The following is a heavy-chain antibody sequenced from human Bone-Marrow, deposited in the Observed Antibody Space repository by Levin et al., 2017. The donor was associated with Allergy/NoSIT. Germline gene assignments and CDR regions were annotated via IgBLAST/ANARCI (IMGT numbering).Heavy chain of an antibody. J-gene: IGHJ5*01. CDR2: INGNGKTI. D-gene: IGHD2-8*02. CDR3: ARLNLVAYDS. Sequence: GGSLRLSCAASGFSFSNFEFNWVRQAPGKGLEWISYINGNGKTIYYADSVKGRFTISRDNAENSLYLEMNSLRADATAIYYCARLNLVAYDSWGQGTLVTVSS. V-gene: IGHV3-48*03. CDR1: GFSFSNFE.